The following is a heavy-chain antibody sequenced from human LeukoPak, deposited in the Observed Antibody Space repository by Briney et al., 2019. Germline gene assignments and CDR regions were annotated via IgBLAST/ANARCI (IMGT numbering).Heavy chain of an antibody. Sequence: ASVKVSCKASGYTFTSYYMHWVRQAPGQGLEWMGIINPSGGSTSYAQKFQGRVTITADKSTSTAYMELSSLRSEDTAVYYCARDSDGDYVYWNYGMDVWGQGTTVTVSS. CDR1: GYTFTSYY. J-gene: IGHJ6*02. CDR2: INPSGGST. D-gene: IGHD4-17*01. CDR3: ARDSDGDYVYWNYGMDV. V-gene: IGHV1-46*01.